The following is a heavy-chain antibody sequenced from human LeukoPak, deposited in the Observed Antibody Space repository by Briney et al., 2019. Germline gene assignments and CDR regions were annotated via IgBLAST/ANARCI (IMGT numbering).Heavy chain of an antibody. CDR3: VRLQPNTGEWAFDI. D-gene: IGHD1-1*01. CDR2: ISNSGST. V-gene: IGHV4-59*01. J-gene: IGHJ3*02. CDR1: GGSISSYY. Sequence: SETLSLTCTVSGGSISSYYWSWIRQPPGEGLEWIGYISNSGSTNYNPSHKSRVTISVDTSKNQLSLKLSSVTTADTAVYHCVRLQPNTGEWAFDIWGQGTMVSVSS.